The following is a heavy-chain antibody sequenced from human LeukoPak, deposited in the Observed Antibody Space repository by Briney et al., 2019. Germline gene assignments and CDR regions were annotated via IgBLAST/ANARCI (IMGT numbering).Heavy chain of an antibody. D-gene: IGHD2-21*02. J-gene: IGHJ4*02. V-gene: IGHV3-20*04. CDR2: IDWSGAAS. CDR1: GLSNADYS. Sequence: GSGGSLRLSCVAAGLSNADYSMSWVRQVPGKGLEWVSGIDWSGAASEYADSVKGRFTISRDNAKNSLYLQMNTLRPKDTGVYYCARDLSATWYSLGYWGQGTLVTVSS. CDR3: ARDLSATWYSLGY.